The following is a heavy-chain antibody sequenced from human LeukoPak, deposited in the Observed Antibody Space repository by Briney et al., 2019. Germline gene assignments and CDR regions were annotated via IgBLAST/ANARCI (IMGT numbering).Heavy chain of an antibody. Sequence: SETLSLTCTVSGGSISSGSYYWSWIRQPPGKGLEWFGYIYYSGSTNYNPSLKSRVTISVDTSKNQFSLKLSSVTAADTAVYYCARNPKNYYDSSGFDYWGQGTLVTVSS. CDR1: GGSISSGSYY. J-gene: IGHJ4*02. D-gene: IGHD3-22*01. CDR3: ARNPKNYYDSSGFDY. CDR2: IYYSGST. V-gene: IGHV4-61*01.